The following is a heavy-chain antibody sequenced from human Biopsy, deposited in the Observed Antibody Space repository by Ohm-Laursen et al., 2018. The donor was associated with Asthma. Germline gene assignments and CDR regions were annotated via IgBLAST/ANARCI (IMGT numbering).Heavy chain of an antibody. CDR1: GDSFSNYA. CDR2: LIPVLGTP. V-gene: IGHV1-69*01. Sequence: SSVKVSCKASGDSFSNYAISWVRQAPGQGLEWMGGLIPVLGTPDHAQMFEGRVTITADESTSTAYMDLSSLRSEDTAVYYCARTYYDFLTGQVNDAFAIWGQGTMVTVSS. J-gene: IGHJ3*02. D-gene: IGHD3-9*01. CDR3: ARTYYDFLTGQVNDAFAI.